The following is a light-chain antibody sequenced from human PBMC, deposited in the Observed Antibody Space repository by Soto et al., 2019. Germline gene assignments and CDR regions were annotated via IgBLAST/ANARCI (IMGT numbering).Light chain of an antibody. V-gene: IGKV3-15*01. CDR1: QSVNSR. CDR3: QQYKNWPPEYT. J-gene: IGKJ2*01. CDR2: DAS. Sequence: EIVMTQSPATLSVSPGERVTLFCRASQSVNSRLAWYQQKPAQAPRLLIYDASTRATGIPARFSGSGSGTEFTLTISSLQSEDFAGYYCQQYKNWPPEYTFGQGTKLEIK.